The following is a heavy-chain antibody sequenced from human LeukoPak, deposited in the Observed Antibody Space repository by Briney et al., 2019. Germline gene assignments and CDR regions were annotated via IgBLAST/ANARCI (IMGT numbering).Heavy chain of an antibody. CDR1: GGSISSSGYY. Sequence: SETLSLTCTVSGGSISSSGYYWGWIRQPPGKGLVWIGSVCYSGSTYYNPSLKSRVTISVDTSKNQFSLKLSSVTAADTAVYYCARHPMVRGVPYYYYMDVWGKGTTVTVSS. CDR3: ARHPMVRGVPYYYYMDV. V-gene: IGHV4-39*01. J-gene: IGHJ6*03. CDR2: VCYSGST. D-gene: IGHD3-10*01.